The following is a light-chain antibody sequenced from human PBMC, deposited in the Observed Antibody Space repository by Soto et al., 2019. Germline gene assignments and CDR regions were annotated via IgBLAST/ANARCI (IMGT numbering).Light chain of an antibody. Sequence: EIVLPQSPATLSLSPGEIATLSCRASQSVSSSLTWYQQKPGQAPRLLNYDASKKSTDIPARFSGSGSGTDFTLTISSLEPEALAVYDCQQRSNWPWTFGQGTNVDSK. CDR2: DAS. CDR1: QSVSSS. J-gene: IGKJ1*01. CDR3: QQRSNWPWT. V-gene: IGKV3-11*01.